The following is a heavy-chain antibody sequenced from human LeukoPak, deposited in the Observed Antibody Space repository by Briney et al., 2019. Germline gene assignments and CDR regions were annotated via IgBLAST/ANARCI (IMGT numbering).Heavy chain of an antibody. V-gene: IGHV3-33*01. Sequence: GGSLRLSCAASGFTFSSYGMHWVRQAPGKGLEWVAVIWYDGSTNYYADSVKGRFTISRANSKNTLYLQMNSLRAEDTAVYYCARESGSPFYWGQGTLVTVSS. D-gene: IGHD1-26*01. J-gene: IGHJ4*02. CDR1: GFTFSSYG. CDR3: ARESGSPFY. CDR2: IWYDGSTN.